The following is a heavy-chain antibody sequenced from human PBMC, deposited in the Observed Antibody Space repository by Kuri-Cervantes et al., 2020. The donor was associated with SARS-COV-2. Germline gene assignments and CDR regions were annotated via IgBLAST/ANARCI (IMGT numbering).Heavy chain of an antibody. CDR3: ARDRGYGSGSYSDY. CDR1: GFTVSSNY. J-gene: IGHJ4*02. V-gene: IGHV3-53*01. CDR2: IYSGGST. Sequence: GGSLRLSCVASGFTVSSNYMSWVRQAPGKGLEWVSVIYSGGSTYYADSVKGRFTISRDNSKNTLYLQMNSLRAEDTAVYYCARDRGYGSGSYSDYWGQGTLVTVSS. D-gene: IGHD3-10*01.